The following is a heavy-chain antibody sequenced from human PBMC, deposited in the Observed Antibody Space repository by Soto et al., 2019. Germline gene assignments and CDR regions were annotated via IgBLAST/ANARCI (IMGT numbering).Heavy chain of an antibody. V-gene: IGHV3-64*01. CDR1: GFTFSSYA. J-gene: IGHJ4*02. Sequence: GGSLRLSCAASGFTFSSYAMHWVRQAPGKGLEYVSAISSNGGSTYYANSVKGRFTISRDNSKNTLYLQMGSLRAEDMAVYYCARDGSVDYDILTGLNYFDYWGQGTLVTVSS. CDR3: ARDGSVDYDILTGLNYFDY. D-gene: IGHD3-9*01. CDR2: ISSNGGST.